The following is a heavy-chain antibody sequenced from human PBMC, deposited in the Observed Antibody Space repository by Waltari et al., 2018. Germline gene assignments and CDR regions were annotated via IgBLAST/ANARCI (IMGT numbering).Heavy chain of an antibody. D-gene: IGHD6-13*01. J-gene: IGHJ2*01. Sequence: EVQLVESGGGLIQPGGSLRLSCAASGFSVSSSYVNWVRQAPGKGLEWVSIIYSSGSTYYADSVKGRFTISRDNSKNTVFLQMDSLRGEDTAVYYCARRGSPKYFDLWGRDTLVTVSS. CDR2: IYSSGST. CDR1: GFSVSSSY. V-gene: IGHV3-53*01. CDR3: ARRGSPKYFDL.